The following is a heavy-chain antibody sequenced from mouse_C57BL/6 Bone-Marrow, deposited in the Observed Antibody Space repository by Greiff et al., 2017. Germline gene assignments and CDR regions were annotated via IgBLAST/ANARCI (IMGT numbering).Heavy chain of an antibody. V-gene: IGHV1-82*01. D-gene: IGHD2-5*01. Sequence: QVQLQQSGPELVKPGASVKISCKASGYAFSSSWMNWVKQRPGTGLEWIGRIYPGDGDTNYNGKFKGKATLTANKSSSTSYMQLRSLTSEDSAVYFCARDLSYSSSFDYWGQGTTLTV. J-gene: IGHJ2*01. CDR1: GYAFSSSW. CDR3: ARDLSYSSSFDY. CDR2: IYPGDGDT.